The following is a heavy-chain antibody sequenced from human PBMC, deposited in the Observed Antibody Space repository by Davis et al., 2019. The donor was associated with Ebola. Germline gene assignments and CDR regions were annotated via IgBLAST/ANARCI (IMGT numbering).Heavy chain of an antibody. J-gene: IGHJ6*02. CDR1: GYIFTSYW. D-gene: IGHD6-6*01. V-gene: IGHV5-51*01. CDR3: ARSWQLGYYYYGMDV. Sequence: GESPKISCQCSGYIFTSYWIGWVRQMPGKGLEWMGIIYPGDSDTRYSPSFQGQVTISADKSISTAYLQWSSLKASDTAMYYCARSWQLGYYYYGMDVWGQGTTVTVSS. CDR2: IYPGDSDT.